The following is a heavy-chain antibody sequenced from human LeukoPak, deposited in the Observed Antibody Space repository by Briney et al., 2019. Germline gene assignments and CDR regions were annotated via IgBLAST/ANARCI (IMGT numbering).Heavy chain of an antibody. D-gene: IGHD3-9*01. J-gene: IGHJ4*02. CDR2: ISGSGGST. Sequence: GGSLRPSCAASGFTFSSYAMSWVRQAPGKGLEWVSAISGSGGSTYYADSVKGRFTISRDNSKNTLYLQMNSLRAEDTAVYYCAKSLWLPSSSPDYWGQGTLVTVSS. CDR1: GFTFSSYA. CDR3: AKSLWLPSSSPDY. V-gene: IGHV3-23*01.